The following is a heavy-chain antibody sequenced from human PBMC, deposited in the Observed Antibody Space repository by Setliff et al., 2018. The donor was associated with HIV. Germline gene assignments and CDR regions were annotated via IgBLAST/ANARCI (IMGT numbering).Heavy chain of an antibody. CDR1: GFIFSTYS. V-gene: IGHV3-48*01. Sequence: GESLKISCAASGFIFSTYSMNWVRQSPGKGLEWLSYISTSGDTIYYADSVKGRFTISRDNAKKSLYLQMNSLRAEDTAVYYCARDPGSGWYVNRYLDYWGQGTLVTVSS. J-gene: IGHJ4*02. CDR2: ISTSGDTI. D-gene: IGHD6-19*01. CDR3: ARDPGSGWYVNRYLDY.